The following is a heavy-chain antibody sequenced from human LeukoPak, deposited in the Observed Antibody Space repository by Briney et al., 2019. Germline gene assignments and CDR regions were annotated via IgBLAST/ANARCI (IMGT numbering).Heavy chain of an antibody. J-gene: IGHJ4*02. CDR2: INPSGGST. D-gene: IGHD5-24*01. CDR3: ARYQSLEMATGWRYFDY. CDR1: EDTFTSYY. V-gene: IGHV1-46*01. Sequence: ASVKVSCKASEDTFTSYYMQWVRQAPGQGLEWMGIINPSGGSTSYAQKFQGRVTMTRDTSTSTVYMELSSLRSEDTAVYYCARYQSLEMATGWRYFDYWGQGTLVTVSS.